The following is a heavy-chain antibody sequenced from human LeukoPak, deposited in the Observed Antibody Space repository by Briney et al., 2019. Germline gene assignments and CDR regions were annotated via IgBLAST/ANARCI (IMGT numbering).Heavy chain of an antibody. V-gene: IGHV4-30-2*01. Sequence: SETLSLTCTVSGGSISSGGYYWSWIRQPPGKGLEWIGYIYHSGSTYYNPSLKSRVTISVDTSKNQFSLKLSSVTAADTAVYYCARVFDSSSSGIDYWGQGTLVTVSS. D-gene: IGHD6-6*01. J-gene: IGHJ4*02. CDR1: GGSISSGGYY. CDR3: ARVFDSSSSGIDY. CDR2: IYHSGST.